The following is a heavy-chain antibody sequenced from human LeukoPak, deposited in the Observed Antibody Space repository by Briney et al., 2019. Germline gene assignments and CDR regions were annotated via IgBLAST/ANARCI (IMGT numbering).Heavy chain of an antibody. J-gene: IGHJ4*02. Sequence: ASVKVSCKASGYTFTNYGISWVRQAPGQVLEWMGWISAYNGNANYAQKVQGRVTMTADTSTSAAYMELRSLRSDDTAVFYCARVSAYCTSTSCHDYWGRGTLVTVSS. CDR2: ISAYNGNA. D-gene: IGHD2-2*01. CDR1: GYTFTNYG. CDR3: ARVSAYCTSTSCHDY. V-gene: IGHV1-18*01.